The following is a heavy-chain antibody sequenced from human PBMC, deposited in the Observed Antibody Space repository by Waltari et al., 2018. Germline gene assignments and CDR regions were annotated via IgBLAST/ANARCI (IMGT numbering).Heavy chain of an antibody. CDR3: ARGHLTGYCNDY. V-gene: IGHV3-74*01. CDR1: GFTFSSYW. Sequence: EVQLVESGGGLVQPGGSLRLSCEASGFTFSSYWMHWVRQAPGKGLVVVSRINGDGSRTYYADSVKGRFTISRDNAKNTLYLQMNSLSAEDTAIYYCARGHLTGYCNDYWGQGTLVTVSS. CDR2: INGDGSRT. J-gene: IGHJ4*02. D-gene: IGHD3-9*01.